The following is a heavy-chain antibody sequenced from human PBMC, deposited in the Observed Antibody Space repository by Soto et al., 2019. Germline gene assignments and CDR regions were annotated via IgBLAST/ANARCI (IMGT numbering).Heavy chain of an antibody. J-gene: IGHJ3*02. CDR1: GFTFSSYA. D-gene: IGHD2-2*01. V-gene: IGHV3-23*01. CDR3: AKFYCISIMCHVPAAKSTGGFEI. Sequence: EPQLLESGGGLGHPGGSLRLSCAASGFTFSSYAMSWVRQAPGKGLEWVAAISGSGVSTYYADSVRGRSTISRDNSKKTGDLQMNSLRAEDTAVYYCAKFYCISIMCHVPAAKSTGGFEIWGQGTLVTVS. CDR2: ISGSGVST.